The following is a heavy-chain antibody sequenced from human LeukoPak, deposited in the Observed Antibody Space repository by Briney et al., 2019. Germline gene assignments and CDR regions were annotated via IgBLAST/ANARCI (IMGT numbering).Heavy chain of an antibody. D-gene: IGHD6-25*01. Sequence: PSETLSLTCTVSGGSISSGGYYWSWIRQHPGKGLEWIGYIYYSGSTYCNPSLKSRVTISVDTSKNQFSLKLSSVAAADTAVYYCARDPIAADAFDIWGQGTMVTVSS. V-gene: IGHV4-31*03. CDR3: ARDPIAADAFDI. CDR1: GGSISSGGYY. CDR2: IYYSGST. J-gene: IGHJ3*02.